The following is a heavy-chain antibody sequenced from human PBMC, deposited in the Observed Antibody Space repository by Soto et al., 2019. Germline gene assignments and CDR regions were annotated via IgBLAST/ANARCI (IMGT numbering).Heavy chain of an antibody. V-gene: IGHV1-18*01. Sequence: QVQLVQSGAEVKKPGASVKVSCKASGYTFTRYGFTWVRQAPGQGLEWMGWISGYSGNTNYAQNLRGRVTMTTDTSTSTAYMELRILRSDDTAVYYCARGGVLLWFGEPLDYWGQGTLVTVSS. D-gene: IGHD3-10*01. J-gene: IGHJ4*02. CDR3: ARGGVLLWFGEPLDY. CDR2: ISGYSGNT. CDR1: GYTFTRYG.